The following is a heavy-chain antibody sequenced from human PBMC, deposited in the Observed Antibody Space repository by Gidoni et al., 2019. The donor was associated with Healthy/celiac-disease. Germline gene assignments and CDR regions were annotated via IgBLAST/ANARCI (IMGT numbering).Heavy chain of an antibody. D-gene: IGHD6-13*01. Sequence: QVQLVESGGGVVQPGRSLRLSCAASGFTFSSYGMHWVRQAPGKGLEWVAVIWYDGSNKYYADSVKGRLTISRDNSKNTLYLQMNSLRAEDTAVYYCARDGSGSSSWYYFFDYWGQGTLVTVSS. V-gene: IGHV3-33*01. CDR3: ARDGSGSSSWYYFFDY. CDR2: IWYDGSNK. J-gene: IGHJ4*02. CDR1: GFTFSSYG.